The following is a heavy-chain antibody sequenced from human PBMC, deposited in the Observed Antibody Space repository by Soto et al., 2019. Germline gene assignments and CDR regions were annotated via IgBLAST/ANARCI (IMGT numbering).Heavy chain of an antibody. V-gene: IGHV3-30-3*01. CDR2: ISYDGSNK. J-gene: IGHJ3*02. D-gene: IGHD1-7*01. Sequence: QVQLVESGGGVVQPGRSLRLSCAASGFTFSSYAMHWVRQAPGKGLEWVAVISYDGSNKYYADSVKGRFTISRDNSKNTLYLQMNSLRAEDTAVYYCARRGITGTTGKAFDIWGQGTMVTVSS. CDR1: GFTFSSYA. CDR3: ARRGITGTTGKAFDI.